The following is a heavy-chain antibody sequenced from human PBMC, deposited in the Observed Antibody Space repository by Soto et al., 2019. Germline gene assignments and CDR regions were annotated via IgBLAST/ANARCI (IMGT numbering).Heavy chain of an antibody. CDR2: VYYGGST. J-gene: IGHJ6*02. CDR1: GGSISSSSYY. D-gene: IGHD3-22*01. V-gene: IGHV4-39*01. Sequence: ETLSLTCTVSGGSISSSSYYWGWIRRPPGKGLEWIGNVYYGGSTYYNPSLKSRVTISVETSKSQFSLKLSSVTAADTAVYYCAGGDYYHSSGYYFYYYTMDVWGQGTTVTVSS. CDR3: AGGDYYHSSGYYFYYYTMDV.